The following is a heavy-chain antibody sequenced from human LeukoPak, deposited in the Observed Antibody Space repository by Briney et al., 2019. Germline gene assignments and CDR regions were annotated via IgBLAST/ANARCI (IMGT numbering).Heavy chain of an antibody. D-gene: IGHD3-10*01. CDR3: AKSAGDYYYMDV. Sequence: GGSLRLSCAASGFAFSSYAMIWVRQAPGEGLEWVSSISGGGSNTYYADSVKGRFTISRDQSKNTLYVQMNSLRAEDTAIYYCAKSAGDYYYMDVWGKGTTVTVSS. V-gene: IGHV3-23*01. J-gene: IGHJ6*03. CDR2: ISGGGSNT. CDR1: GFAFSSYA.